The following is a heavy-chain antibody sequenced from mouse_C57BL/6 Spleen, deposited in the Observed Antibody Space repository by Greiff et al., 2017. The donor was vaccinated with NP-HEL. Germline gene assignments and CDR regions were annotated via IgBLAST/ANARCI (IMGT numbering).Heavy chain of an antibody. D-gene: IGHD4-1*01. V-gene: IGHV2-9*01. CDR2: IWGGGST. CDR1: GFSLTSYG. CDR3: AKHEKLGPGDYYAMDY. J-gene: IGHJ4*01. Sequence: VMLVESGPGLVAPSQSLSITCTVSGFSLTSYGVDWVRQPPGKGLEWLGVIWGGGSTNYNSALMSRLSISKDNSKSQVFLKMNSLQTDDTAMYYCAKHEKLGPGDYYAMDYWGQGTSVTVSS.